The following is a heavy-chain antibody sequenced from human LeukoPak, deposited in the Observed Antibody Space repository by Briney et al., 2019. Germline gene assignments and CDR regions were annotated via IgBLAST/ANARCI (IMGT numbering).Heavy chain of an antibody. Sequence: SVKVSCKASGGTFSSYAIIWVRQAPGQGLEWMGGIIPIFGTANYAQKFQGRVTITADESTSTAYMELSSLRSEDTAVYYCARDGDCSGGSCYSGGYYWGQGTLVTVSS. D-gene: IGHD2-15*01. CDR2: IIPIFGTA. CDR3: ARDGDCSGGSCYSGGYY. V-gene: IGHV1-69*13. J-gene: IGHJ4*02. CDR1: GGTFSSYA.